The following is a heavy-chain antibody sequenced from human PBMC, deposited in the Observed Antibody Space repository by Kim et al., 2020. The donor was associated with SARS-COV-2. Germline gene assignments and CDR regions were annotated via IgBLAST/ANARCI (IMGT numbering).Heavy chain of an antibody. CDR2: TYYRSKWFN. V-gene: IGHV6-1*01. J-gene: IGHJ4*02. D-gene: IGHD1-26*01. Sequence: SQTLSLTCAISGDSVSSNSASWNWIRQSTSRGLEWLGRTYYRSKWFNDYALSVKSRITINPDTSKNHFSLQLNSVTPEDTALYYCARTGSGSKRYFDYWGQGTLVTVSS. CDR3: ARTGSGSKRYFDY. CDR1: GDSVSSNSAS.